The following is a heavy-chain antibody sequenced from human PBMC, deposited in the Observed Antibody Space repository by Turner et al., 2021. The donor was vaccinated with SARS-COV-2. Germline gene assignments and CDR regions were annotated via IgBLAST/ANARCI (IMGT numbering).Heavy chain of an antibody. D-gene: IGHD6-13*01. Sequence: QLQLQESGPGLVTPSETLSLTCAVAGGSISSSGYYWGWSRQPPGKGLAWIGGIYYSGSTYYNPSLKSRVTISVDTSKNQFSLKLSSVTAADTAVYYCATSTVAGTELNYYGMDVWGQGTTVTVSS. CDR1: GGSISSSGYY. CDR3: ATSTVAGTELNYYGMDV. J-gene: IGHJ6*02. CDR2: IYYSGST. V-gene: IGHV4-39*01.